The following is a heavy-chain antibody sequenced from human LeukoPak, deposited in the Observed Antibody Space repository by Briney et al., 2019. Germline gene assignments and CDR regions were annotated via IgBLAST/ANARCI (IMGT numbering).Heavy chain of an antibody. V-gene: IGHV3-15*01. CDR1: GFTFSDAW. CDR3: TTEMYGDFDFNF. J-gene: IGHJ4*02. D-gene: IGHD4-17*01. CDR2: IKSKTAGGTT. Sequence: GGSLRLSCAASGFTFSDAWMNWVRQVPGKGLEWVGRIKSKTAGGTTDFAAPVKDRFTISRDDSKNTLYLQMNSLKTEDTAVYYCTTEMYGDFDFNFWSQGTLVTVSS.